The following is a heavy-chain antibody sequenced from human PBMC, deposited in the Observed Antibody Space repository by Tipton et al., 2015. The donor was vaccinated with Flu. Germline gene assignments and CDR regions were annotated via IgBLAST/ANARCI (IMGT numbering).Heavy chain of an antibody. Sequence: QLVQSGGGLIQPGGSLRLSCAASGFTVSSNYMSWVRQAPGKGLEWVSVIYSGGSTYYADSVKGRFTISRDNSKNTLYLQMNSLRAEDTAVYYWARETGDEVVPEAGGMDVWGQGTTVTVSS. CDR3: ARETGDEVVPEAGGMDV. V-gene: IGHV3-53*01. J-gene: IGHJ6*02. D-gene: IGHD2-2*01. CDR1: GFTVSSNY. CDR2: IYSGGST.